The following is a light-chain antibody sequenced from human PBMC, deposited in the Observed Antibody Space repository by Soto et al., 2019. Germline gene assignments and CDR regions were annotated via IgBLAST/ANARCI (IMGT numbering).Light chain of an antibody. CDR2: GPS. CDR1: QNVNSNH. V-gene: IGKV3-20*01. CDR3: HQFGSSPQT. Sequence: EIVLTQSPGTLSLSPGERATLSCRASQNVNSNHFAWYQQKPGQAPRLLIYGPSSRATGIPERFSGSGSGTDFTLTISRLEPEDFAVYFCHQFGSSPQTFGHGTKVEIK. J-gene: IGKJ1*01.